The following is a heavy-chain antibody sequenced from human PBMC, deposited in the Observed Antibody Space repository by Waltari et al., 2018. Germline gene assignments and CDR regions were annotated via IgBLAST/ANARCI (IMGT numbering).Heavy chain of an antibody. D-gene: IGHD2-15*01. J-gene: IGHJ4*02. CDR2: IKQEGSEK. Sequence: EVQLVESGGGLVQPGGSLRLSCAASGFTFSSYWMSWVRQAPGKVRDGVANIKQEGSEKYYVDSVKGRFTISRDNAKNSLYLQMNSLRAEDTAVYYCAREVSGHFDYWGQGTLVTVSS. V-gene: IGHV3-7*01. CDR1: GFTFSSYW. CDR3: AREVSGHFDY.